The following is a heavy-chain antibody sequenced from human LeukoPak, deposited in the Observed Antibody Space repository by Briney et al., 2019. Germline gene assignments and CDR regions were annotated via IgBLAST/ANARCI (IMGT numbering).Heavy chain of an antibody. CDR1: GASISSYY. V-gene: IGHV4-59*08. CDR2: INYSGST. CDR3: ARYYDSSGYHFDY. D-gene: IGHD3-22*01. Sequence: SETLSLICTVSGASISSYYWSWIRQPPGKGLEWIGYINYSGSTNYNPSLKSRVTISVDTSKNQFSLKLSSVTAADTAVYYCARYYDSSGYHFDYWGQGTLVTVSS. J-gene: IGHJ4*02.